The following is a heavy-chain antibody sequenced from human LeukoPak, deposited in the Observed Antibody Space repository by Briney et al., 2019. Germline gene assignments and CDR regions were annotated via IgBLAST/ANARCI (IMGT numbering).Heavy chain of an antibody. V-gene: IGHV4-38-2*02. D-gene: IGHD6-6*01. J-gene: IGHJ4*02. Sequence: SETLSLTCTVSGYSISSGYYWGWIRQPPGKGLEWIGSIYHSGSTYYNPSLKSRVTISVDTSKNQFSLKLSSVTAADTAVYYCARYGADSSSSPIYYFDYWGQGTLVTVSS. CDR1: GYSISSGYY. CDR2: IYHSGST. CDR3: ARYGADSSSSPIYYFDY.